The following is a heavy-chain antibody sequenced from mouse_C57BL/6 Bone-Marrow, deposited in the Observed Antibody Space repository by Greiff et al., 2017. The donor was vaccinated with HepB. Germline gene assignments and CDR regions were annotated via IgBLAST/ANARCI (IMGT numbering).Heavy chain of an antibody. CDR2: ISDGGSYT. CDR3: ARGGMVTNYYAMDY. Sequence: EVMLVESGGGLVKPGGSLKLSCAASGFTFSSYAMSWVRQTPEKRLEWVATISDGGSYTYYPDNVKGRFTIARDNAKNNLYLQMSHLKSEDTAMYYGARGGMVTNYYAMDYWGQGTSVTVSA. V-gene: IGHV5-4*03. CDR1: GFTFSSYA. D-gene: IGHD2-3*01. J-gene: IGHJ4*01.